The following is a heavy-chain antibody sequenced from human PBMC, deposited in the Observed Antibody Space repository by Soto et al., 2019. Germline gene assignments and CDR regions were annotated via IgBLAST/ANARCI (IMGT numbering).Heavy chain of an antibody. J-gene: IGHJ5*02. CDR1: GFTFSSYA. D-gene: IGHD2-2*01. Sequence: GGSLRLSCAASGFTFSSYAMHWVRQAPGKGLEWVAVISYDGSNKYYADSVKGRFTISRDNSKNTLYLQMNSLRAEDTAVYYCASLAVVPAAPMNWFDPWGQGTLVTVS. CDR2: ISYDGSNK. CDR3: ASLAVVPAAPMNWFDP. V-gene: IGHV3-30-3*01.